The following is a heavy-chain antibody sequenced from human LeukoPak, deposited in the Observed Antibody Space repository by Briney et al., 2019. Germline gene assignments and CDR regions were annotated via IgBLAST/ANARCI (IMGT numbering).Heavy chain of an antibody. J-gene: IGHJ4*02. CDR1: GFTFSSYA. D-gene: IGHD3-22*01. V-gene: IGHV3-23*01. Sequence: GGSLRLSCAASGFTFSSYAMSWVRQAPGKGPEWVSSLSGGGGDTYYADSVNGRFTISRDNSKKTLYLQMNSLRAEDTAVYYCAKDRYYDSRRAYDYWGQGTLVTVYS. CDR3: AKDRYYDSRRAYDY. CDR2: LSGGGGDT.